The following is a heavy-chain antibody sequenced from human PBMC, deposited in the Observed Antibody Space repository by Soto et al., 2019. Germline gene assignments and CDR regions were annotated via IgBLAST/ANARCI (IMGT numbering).Heavy chain of an antibody. J-gene: IGHJ4*02. V-gene: IGHV3-23*01. D-gene: IGHD3-10*01. CDR3: SGSGTRLYYFDH. CDR2: ISGRDGGT. CDR1: RFSFSTYA. Sequence: GGSLRLSCAASRFSFSTYAMNWARPAPEKGLEWVSGISGRDGGTDYEDSVKGRFTISRDNSRNTVYMLMNSLRPEDTAVNYCSGSGTRLYYFDHWGQGAQVTVSS.